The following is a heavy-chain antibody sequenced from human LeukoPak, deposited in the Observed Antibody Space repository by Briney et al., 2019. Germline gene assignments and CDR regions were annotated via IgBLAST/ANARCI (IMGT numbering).Heavy chain of an antibody. V-gene: IGHV3-30-3*01. J-gene: IGHJ4*02. CDR3: ASDLIAAAGTFDY. CDR1: GFTFSSYA. CDR2: ISFDGNNK. D-gene: IGHD6-13*01. Sequence: GGSLRLSCAASGFTFSSYAMHWVRQAPGKGLEWVAVISFDGNNKYYADSVKGRFTLSRDNSKNTLYLQMNSLRTEDTAVYYCASDLIAAAGTFDYWGQGTLVTVSS.